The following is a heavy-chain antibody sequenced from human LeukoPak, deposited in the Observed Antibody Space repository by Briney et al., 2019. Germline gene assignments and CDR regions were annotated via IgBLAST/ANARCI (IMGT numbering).Heavy chain of an antibody. Sequence: PGGSLRLSCAASGFTFSSYAMSSVRQAPGKGLEWVSAISGSGGITYYADSVKGRFTISRDNSKNTLYLQMNSLRAEDTAVYYCAKGNYYYGSGSYPYWGPGTLVTVSS. J-gene: IGHJ4*02. CDR3: AKGNYYYGSGSYPY. CDR2: ISGSGGIT. CDR1: GFTFSSYA. D-gene: IGHD3-10*01. V-gene: IGHV3-23*01.